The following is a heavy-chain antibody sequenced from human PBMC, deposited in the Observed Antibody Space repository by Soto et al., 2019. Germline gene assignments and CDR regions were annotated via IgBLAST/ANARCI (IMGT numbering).Heavy chain of an antibody. CDR3: ARDGFGFYAFDI. CDR1: CGSISSGGYY. CDR2: IYYSGTT. Sequence: SETLSLTCTVSCGSISSGGYYWSWIRQHPGKGLEWIGYIYYSGTTDYNPSLKSRVTISLDTSKKQFSLKLSSVNAADTAVYYCARDGFGFYAFDIWGQGTMVTVSS. V-gene: IGHV4-31*03. J-gene: IGHJ3*02. D-gene: IGHD3-16*01.